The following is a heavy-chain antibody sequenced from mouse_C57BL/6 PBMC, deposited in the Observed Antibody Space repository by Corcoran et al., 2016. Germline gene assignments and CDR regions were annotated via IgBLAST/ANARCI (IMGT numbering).Heavy chain of an antibody. CDR1: GYTFTDYY. V-gene: IGHV1-26*01. J-gene: IGHJ4*01. Sequence: EVQLQQSGPELVKPGASVKISCKASGYTFTDYYMNWVKQSHGKSLEWIGDINPNNGGTSYNQKFKGKATLTVDTSSSTAYMELSSLTSEDSSVYYCATKYYGEAMDYWGQGTSVTVSS. D-gene: IGHD1-1*01. CDR2: INPNNGGT. CDR3: ATKYYGEAMDY.